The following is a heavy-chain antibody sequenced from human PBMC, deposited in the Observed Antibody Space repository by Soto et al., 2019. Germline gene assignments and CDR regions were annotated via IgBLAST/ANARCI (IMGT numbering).Heavy chain of an antibody. D-gene: IGHD6-6*01. Sequence: ASVKVSCKASGYTFTSYDINWVRQATGQGLEWMGWMNPNSGNTGYAQKFQGRVTMTRNTSISTAYMELSSLKSEDTAVYYCARVSIAARPWSYYMDVWGKGTTVTVSS. CDR1: GYTFTSYD. CDR3: ARVSIAARPWSYYMDV. V-gene: IGHV1-8*01. CDR2: MNPNSGNT. J-gene: IGHJ6*03.